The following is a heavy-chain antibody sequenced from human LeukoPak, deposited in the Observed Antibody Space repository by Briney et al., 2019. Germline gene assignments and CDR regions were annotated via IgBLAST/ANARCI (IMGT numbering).Heavy chain of an antibody. D-gene: IGHD1-26*01. V-gene: IGHV4-59*02. J-gene: IGHJ3*02. Sequence: SETLSLTCTVSGGSVSSYYWSWVRQPPGEGLEWIAYVYNGGSTNYNPSLKSRVTISVDRSKNQFSLKTNSVTAADTAVYYCVRDWEGFNFDIWGQGTIVTVSS. CDR2: VYNGGST. CDR1: GGSVSSYY. CDR3: VRDWEGFNFDI.